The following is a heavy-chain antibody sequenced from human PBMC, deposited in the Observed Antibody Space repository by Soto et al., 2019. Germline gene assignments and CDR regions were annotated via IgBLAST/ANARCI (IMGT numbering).Heavy chain of an antibody. V-gene: IGHV3-30-3*01. CDR2: ISYDGSNK. Sequence: PGGSLRLSCAASGFTFSSYAMHWVRQAPGKGLEWVAVISYDGSNKYYADSVKGRFTISRDNSKNTLCLQMNSLRAEDTAVYYCARGPLGGNWLGYDYWGQGTLVTVSS. CDR3: ARGPLGGNWLGYDY. D-gene: IGHD2-15*01. CDR1: GFTFSSYA. J-gene: IGHJ4*02.